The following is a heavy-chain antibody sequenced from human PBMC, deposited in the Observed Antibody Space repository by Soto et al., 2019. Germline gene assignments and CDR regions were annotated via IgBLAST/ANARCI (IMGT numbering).Heavy chain of an antibody. CDR2: INHSGST. Sequence: QVQLQQWGAGLLKPSETLSLTCAVYGGSFSGYYWSWIRQPPGKGLEWIGEINHSGSTNYNPSLKSRVTISVDTSKNQFSLKLSSVTAADTAVYYCARDSSGYYPIYYYYGMDVWGQGTTVTVSS. CDR1: GGSFSGYY. J-gene: IGHJ6*02. D-gene: IGHD3-22*01. CDR3: ARDSSGYYPIYYYYGMDV. V-gene: IGHV4-34*01.